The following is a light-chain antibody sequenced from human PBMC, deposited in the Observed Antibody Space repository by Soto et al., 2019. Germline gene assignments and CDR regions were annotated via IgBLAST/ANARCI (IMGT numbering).Light chain of an antibody. CDR1: SSNIGSNI. Sequence: QSVLTQPPSASGTPGQRVTISCSGSSSNIGSNIVNWYQQFPGTAPKLLIYTNNQRPSGVPDRFSGSKSGTSASLAISGLQSEDEADYYCAAWDDSLKGVVFGGGTKLTVL. J-gene: IGLJ2*01. V-gene: IGLV1-44*01. CDR2: TNN. CDR3: AAWDDSLKGVV.